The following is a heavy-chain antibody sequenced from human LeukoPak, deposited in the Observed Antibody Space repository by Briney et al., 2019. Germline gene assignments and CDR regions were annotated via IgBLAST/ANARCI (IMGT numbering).Heavy chain of an antibody. CDR1: GGSFSGYY. J-gene: IGHJ4*02. CDR3: ATLSYGSGSYYKRQG. D-gene: IGHD3-10*01. Sequence: SETLSLTCAVYGGSFSGYYWSWIRQPPGKGLEWIGEINHSGSTNYNPSLKSRVTISVDTSKNQFSLKLSSVTAADTAVYYCATLSYGSGSYYKRQGWGQGTLVTVSS. CDR2: INHSGST. V-gene: IGHV4-34*01.